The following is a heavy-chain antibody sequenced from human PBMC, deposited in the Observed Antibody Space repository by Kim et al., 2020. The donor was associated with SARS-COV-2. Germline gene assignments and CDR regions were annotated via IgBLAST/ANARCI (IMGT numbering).Heavy chain of an antibody. V-gene: IGHV3-15*01. J-gene: IGHJ6*04. D-gene: IGHD3-9*01. CDR2: IKSKTDGGTT. CDR1: GFTFSNAW. CDR3: TTLLRYFDWLAVKYYYYGMDV. Sequence: GGSLRLSCAASGFTFSNAWMSWVRQAPGKGLEWVGRIKSKTDGGTTDYAAPVKGRFTISRDDSKNTLYLQMNSLKTEDTAVYYCTTLLRYFDWLAVKYYYYGMDVWSKGTTVTVSS.